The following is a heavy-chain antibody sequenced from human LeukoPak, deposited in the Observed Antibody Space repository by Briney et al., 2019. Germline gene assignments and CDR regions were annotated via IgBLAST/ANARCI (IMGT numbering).Heavy chain of an antibody. CDR1: GGSISSYY. Sequence: PSETLSLTCTVSGGSISSYYWSWIRQPPGKGLEWIGYIYYSGSTNYNPSLKSRVTISVDTSKNQFSLKLSSVTAADTAVYYCARDSPFGGTDYWGQGTLVTVSS. D-gene: IGHD3-16*01. CDR3: ARDSPFGGTDY. CDR2: IYYSGST. V-gene: IGHV4-59*01. J-gene: IGHJ4*02.